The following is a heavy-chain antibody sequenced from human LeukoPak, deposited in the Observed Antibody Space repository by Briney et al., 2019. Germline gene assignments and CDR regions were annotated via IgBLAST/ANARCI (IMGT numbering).Heavy chain of an antibody. CDR1: GYSISSGYY. CDR3: ARLDYYDSSGSYYMDV. J-gene: IGHJ6*03. D-gene: IGHD3-22*01. CDR2: IYHSGST. V-gene: IGHV4-38-2*01. Sequence: PSETLSLTCAVSGYSISSGYYWGWIRQPPGKGLEWIGSIYHSGSTYYNPSLKRRVTISVDTSKNHFSLKLSSVTAADTAVYYCARLDYYDSSGSYYMDVWGKGTTVTVSS.